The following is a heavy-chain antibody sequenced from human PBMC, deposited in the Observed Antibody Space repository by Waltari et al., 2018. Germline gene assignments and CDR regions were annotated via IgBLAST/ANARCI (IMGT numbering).Heavy chain of an antibody. D-gene: IGHD2-21*02. CDR2: SNPNSGNT. Sequence: QVQLVQSGAEVKKPGASVKVSCRASGYTFTSYDITWVRQATGQGLEWMGWSNPNSGNTGYAKKCQGRATMTRNTSISIAYMELSSLRSEDTAGYYCARTHDSRSPFHTDYWGQGTLVTVSS. J-gene: IGHJ4*02. CDR3: ARTHDSRSPFHTDY. CDR1: GYTFTSYD. V-gene: IGHV1-8*01.